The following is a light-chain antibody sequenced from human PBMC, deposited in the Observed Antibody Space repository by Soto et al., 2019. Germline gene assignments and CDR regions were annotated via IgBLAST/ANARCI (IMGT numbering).Light chain of an antibody. CDR2: GAS. Sequence: ETVLTQSPGTLSLSPGERATLSCRASQSVSSNYLAWYQQKPGQAPRLLIYGASSWATGIPDRFSGSGSGTDFTLTISRLEPEDFAVYYCQQYGTSPVTFAGGTKV. CDR1: QSVSSNY. CDR3: QQYGTSPVT. J-gene: IGKJ4*01. V-gene: IGKV3-20*01.